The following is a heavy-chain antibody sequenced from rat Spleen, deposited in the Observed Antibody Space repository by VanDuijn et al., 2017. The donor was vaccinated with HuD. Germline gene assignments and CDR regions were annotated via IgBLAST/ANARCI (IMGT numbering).Heavy chain of an antibody. CDR3: ARQAVYYGLPFDY. CDR1: GFTFSDYY. V-gene: IGHV5-29*01. D-gene: IGHD1-6*01. J-gene: IGHJ2*01. Sequence: EVQLVESDGGLVQPGRSLKLSCAASGFTFSDYYMAWVRQAPTKGLEWVATISYDGSSTYYRDSVKGRFTISRDNAKSTLYLQMDSLRSEDTATYYCARQAVYYGLPFDYWGQGVMVTVSS. CDR2: ISYDGSST.